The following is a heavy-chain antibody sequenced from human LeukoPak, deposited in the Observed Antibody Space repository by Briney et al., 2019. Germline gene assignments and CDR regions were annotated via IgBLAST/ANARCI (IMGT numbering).Heavy chain of an antibody. D-gene: IGHD2-21*02. CDR3: AKSLRPGVVTVYYYGMDV. V-gene: IGHV3-30*18. Sequence: GSLRLSCAASGFTFSSYAMHWVRQAPGKGLEWVAVISYDGSNKYYADSVKGRFTISRDNSKNTLYLQMNSLRAEDAAVYYCAKSLRPGVVTVYYYGMDVWGQGTTVTVSS. CDR2: ISYDGSNK. J-gene: IGHJ6*02. CDR1: GFTFSSYA.